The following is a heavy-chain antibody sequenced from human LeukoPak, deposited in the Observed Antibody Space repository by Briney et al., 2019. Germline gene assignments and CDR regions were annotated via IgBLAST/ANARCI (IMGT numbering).Heavy chain of an antibody. J-gene: IGHJ6*02. CDR3: AKDGNSGSYSYYVMDV. Sequence: GGSLRLSCAPSGFTFDDYAMHWVRQAPGKGLEWVSGISWNSGSIGYADSVKGRFTISRDNAKNSLYLQMNSLRAEDTALYYCAKDGNSGSYSYYVMDVWGQGTTVTVSS. CDR1: GFTFDDYA. D-gene: IGHD1-26*01. CDR2: ISWNSGSI. V-gene: IGHV3-9*01.